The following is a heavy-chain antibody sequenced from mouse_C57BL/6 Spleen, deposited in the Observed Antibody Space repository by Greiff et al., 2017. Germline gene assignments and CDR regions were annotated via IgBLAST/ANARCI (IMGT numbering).Heavy chain of an antibody. CDR2: IDPSDSYT. V-gene: IGHV1-69*01. CDR3: ARFRTQRYFDV. J-gene: IGHJ1*03. Sequence: QVQLQQPGAELVMPGASVKLSCKASGYTFTSYWMHWVKQRPGQGLEWIGEIDPSDSYTNYNQKFKGKSTLTVDKSSSTAYMQLSSLTSEDSAVYYCARFRTQRYFDVWGKGTTVTGSS. CDR1: GYTFTSYW.